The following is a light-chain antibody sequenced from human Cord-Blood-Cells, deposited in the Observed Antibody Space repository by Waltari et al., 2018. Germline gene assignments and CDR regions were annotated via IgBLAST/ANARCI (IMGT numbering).Light chain of an antibody. Sequence: QSALTQPASVSGSPGQSITISCTGTSSDVGSYNLVSWYQQHPGKAPKLMIYEGSKRPSVVSNRFSGSKSGNTASLTIAGLQAEDEAYYYCCSYAGSSTWVFGGGTKLTVL. CDR2: EGS. CDR1: SSDVGSYNL. J-gene: IGLJ3*02. CDR3: CSYAGSSTWV. V-gene: IGLV2-23*01.